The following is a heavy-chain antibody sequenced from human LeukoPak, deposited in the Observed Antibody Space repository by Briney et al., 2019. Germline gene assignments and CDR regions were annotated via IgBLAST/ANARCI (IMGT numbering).Heavy chain of an antibody. V-gene: IGHV3-53*05. CDR3: AKDRGGGYVLDY. D-gene: IGHD5-12*01. CDR2: IYSGGST. Sequence: GGSLRLSCAASGFTVSSNYMSWVRQAPGKGLEWVSVIYSGGSTYYADSVKGRFTISRDNSKNTLYLQMNNLRVEDTAVYYCAKDRGGGYVLDYWGQGTLVTVSS. J-gene: IGHJ4*02. CDR1: GFTVSSNY.